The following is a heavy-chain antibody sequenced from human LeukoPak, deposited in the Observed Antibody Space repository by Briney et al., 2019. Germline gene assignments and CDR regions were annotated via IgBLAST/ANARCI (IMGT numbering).Heavy chain of an antibody. J-gene: IGHJ6*03. D-gene: IGHD4-11*01. V-gene: IGHV1-69*01. CDR3: ARGGRGATVTMYYYYLDV. Sequence: ASVKVSCKASGGTFSSYAISWVRQAPGQGLEWMGGIIPIFGTANYAQKFQGRVTITADESTSTAYMELSSLRSEDTAVYYCARGGRGATVTMYYYYLDVWGKGTTVTVSS. CDR2: IIPIFGTA. CDR1: GGTFSSYA.